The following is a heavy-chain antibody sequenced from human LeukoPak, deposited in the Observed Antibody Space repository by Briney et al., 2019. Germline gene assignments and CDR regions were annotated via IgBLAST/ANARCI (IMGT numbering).Heavy chain of an antibody. D-gene: IGHD3/OR15-3a*01. Sequence: SETLSLTCTVSSVSISSSNSYWGWIRQPPGKGLEWIGSIYYSGNTYYNASLKSQVSISIDTSKNQFSLRLTSVTAADTAVYYCARQTGSGLFILPGGQGTLVTVSS. V-gene: IGHV4-39*01. CDR2: IYYSGNT. J-gene: IGHJ4*02. CDR1: SVSISSSNSY. CDR3: ARQTGSGLFILP.